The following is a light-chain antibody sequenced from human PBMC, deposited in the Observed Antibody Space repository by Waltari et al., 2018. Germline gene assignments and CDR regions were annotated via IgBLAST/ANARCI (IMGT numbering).Light chain of an antibody. J-gene: IGKJ1*01. Sequence: KMTQSPDTLSASVGDRVTITCRDSENIDSRLAWYQQKPGKAPQLLIYGASNLENGVPLRFMGSGSGTEFTLTISSMQPDDYATYHCQQYMNYFKTFGQGTKVEI. V-gene: IGKV1-5*03. CDR3: QQYMNYFKT. CDR1: ENIDSR. CDR2: GAS.